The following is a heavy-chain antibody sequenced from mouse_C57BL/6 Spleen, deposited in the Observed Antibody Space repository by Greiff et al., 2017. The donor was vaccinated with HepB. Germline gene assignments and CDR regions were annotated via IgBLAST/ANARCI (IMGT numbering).Heavy chain of an antibody. Sequence: VQLQQSGPELVKPGASVKISCKASGYAFSSSWMNWVKQRPGKGLEWIGRIYPGDGDTNYNGKFKGKATLTADKSSSTAYMPLRSLTSEDSAVYFCARSYGSSDWYFDVWGTGTTVTVSS. CDR2: IYPGDGDT. D-gene: IGHD1-1*01. CDR1: GYAFSSSW. J-gene: IGHJ1*03. V-gene: IGHV1-82*01. CDR3: ARSYGSSDWYFDV.